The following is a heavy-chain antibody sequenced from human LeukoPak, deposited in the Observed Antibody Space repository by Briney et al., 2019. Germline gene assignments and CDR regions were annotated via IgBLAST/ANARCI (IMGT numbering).Heavy chain of an antibody. D-gene: IGHD2-2*01. CDR3: ATLGYCSSTSCYGYYYGMDV. V-gene: IGHV3-23*01. CDR1: GFTFSSYA. J-gene: IGHJ6*02. Sequence: PGGSLRLSCAASGFTFSSYAMSWVRQAPGKGLEWVSGISGSGGSTYYEDSVKGRFTISRDNSKNTLYLQMNSLRAEDTAVYYCATLGYCSSTSCYGYYYGMDVWGQGTTVTVSS. CDR2: ISGSGGST.